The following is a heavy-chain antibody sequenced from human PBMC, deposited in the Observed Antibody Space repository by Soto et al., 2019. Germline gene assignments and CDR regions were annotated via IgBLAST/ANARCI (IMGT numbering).Heavy chain of an antibody. CDR3: ARDGGVAVAVDAFDS. CDR2: ITWNGVTT. V-gene: IGHV3-20*04. J-gene: IGHJ3*02. CDR1: GFRFDDFG. D-gene: IGHD6-19*01. Sequence: EEQLVESGGGVVRPGGSLTLSCAASGFRFDDFGMSWVRQAPGKGLEWVSGITWNGVTTGYVKSVKGRFTISRDNAKNSLYLQVGSLRAEDTAIYYCARDGGVAVAVDAFDSWGQGTMVSVSS.